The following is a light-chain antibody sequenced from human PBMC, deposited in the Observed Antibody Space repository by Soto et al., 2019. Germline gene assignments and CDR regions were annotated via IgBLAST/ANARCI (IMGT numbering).Light chain of an antibody. V-gene: IGKV3-20*01. Sequence: ENVLTQSPGTLSLSPGERATLSCRASQTISSSFYLAWYQQKPGQAPRLLIYGASNRATGIPDRFSGSGSGTDFTLTISRLEPEDFAVYYCQQYGSSGTFGQGTKVDIK. CDR1: QTISSSFY. J-gene: IGKJ1*01. CDR3: QQYGSSGT. CDR2: GAS.